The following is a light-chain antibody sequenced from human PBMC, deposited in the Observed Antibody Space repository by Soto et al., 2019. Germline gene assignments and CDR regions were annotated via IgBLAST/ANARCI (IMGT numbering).Light chain of an antibody. Sequence: QSALTQPASVSGSPGQSVTISCTGTSSDVGGYNYVSWYQQHPGKAPKLMIYDVSNRPSGVSNRFSGSKSGNTASLTISGVQAEDEDDYYCSSSTSSSTVVVFGRGTKLTVL. V-gene: IGLV2-14*01. J-gene: IGLJ2*01. CDR1: SSDVGGYNY. CDR2: DVS. CDR3: SSSTSSSTVVV.